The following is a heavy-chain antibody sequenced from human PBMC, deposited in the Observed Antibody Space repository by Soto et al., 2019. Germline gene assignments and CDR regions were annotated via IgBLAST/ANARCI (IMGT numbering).Heavy chain of an antibody. CDR1: GFTFSSYA. J-gene: IGHJ5*02. CDR3: AKIYDFWSGSNWFDP. Sequence: EVQLLESGGGLVQPGGSLRLSCAASGFTFSSYAMSWLRQAPGKGLEWVSSISGSGATTYYADSVKGRFTISRDNSKNTLYLQMNSLRAEDTAVYYCAKIYDFWSGSNWFDPWGQGTLVTVSS. CDR2: ISGSGATT. V-gene: IGHV3-23*01. D-gene: IGHD3-3*01.